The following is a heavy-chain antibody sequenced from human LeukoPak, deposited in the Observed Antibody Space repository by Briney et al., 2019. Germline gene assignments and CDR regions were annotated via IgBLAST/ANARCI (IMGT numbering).Heavy chain of an antibody. CDR1: GGSISSYY. D-gene: IGHD5-12*01. J-gene: IGHJ4*02. CDR3: ARGGGPSDYASFDY. CDR2: INHSGST. V-gene: IGHV4-34*01. Sequence: SETLSLTCTVSGGSISSYYWSRIRQPPGKGLEWIGGINHSGSTNYDPSLKSRVTISVDTSKNQFSLKLSSVTAADTAVYYCARGGGPSDYASFDYWGQGTLVTVSS.